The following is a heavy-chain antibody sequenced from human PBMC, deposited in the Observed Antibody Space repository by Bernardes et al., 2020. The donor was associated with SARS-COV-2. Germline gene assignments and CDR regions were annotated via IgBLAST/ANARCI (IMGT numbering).Heavy chain of an antibody. CDR2: FNANSGGT. CDR1: GYTFTGYY. CDR3: ARDSTVSWFGSDY. V-gene: IGHV1-2*02. Sequence: ASVKVSCKASGYTFTGYYIHWVRQAPGQGLEWMGWFNANSGGTNYAQKFQGRVTMTRDTSISTAYMELSRLRSDDTAVYYCARDSTVSWFGSDYWGQGTLVTVSS. J-gene: IGHJ4*02. D-gene: IGHD3-10*01.